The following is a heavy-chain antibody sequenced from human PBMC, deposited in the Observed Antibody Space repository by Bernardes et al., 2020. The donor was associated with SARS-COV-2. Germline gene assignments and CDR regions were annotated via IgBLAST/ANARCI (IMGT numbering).Heavy chain of an antibody. CDR3: ARHGKQYSSSWSAVAGWFDP. CDR2: IYHTGNI. J-gene: IGHJ5*02. Sequence: SETLSLTCNVSGASISSYYWSWIRQPPGKRLEWIGHIYHTGNINYNPSLKSRVSMSLDTSKNQSSLNLSAVTAADTAVYYCARHGKQYSSSWSAVAGWFDPWGQGTLVTVSS. CDR1: GASISSYY. D-gene: IGHD6-13*01. V-gene: IGHV4-59*08.